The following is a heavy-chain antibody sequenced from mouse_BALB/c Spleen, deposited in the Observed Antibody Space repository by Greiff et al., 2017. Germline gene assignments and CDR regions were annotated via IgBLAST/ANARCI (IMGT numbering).Heavy chain of an antibody. CDR1: GYSFTGYY. CDR2: ISCYNGAT. CDR3: ARNYGRFYAMDY. D-gene: IGHD1-1*01. J-gene: IGHJ4*01. V-gene: IGHV1S34*01. Sequence: LVKTGASVKISCKASGYSFTGYYMHWVNQSHGKSLEWIGYISCYNGATSYNQKFKGKATFTVDTSSSTAYMQFNSLTSEDSAVYYCARNYGRFYAMDYWGQGTSVTVSS.